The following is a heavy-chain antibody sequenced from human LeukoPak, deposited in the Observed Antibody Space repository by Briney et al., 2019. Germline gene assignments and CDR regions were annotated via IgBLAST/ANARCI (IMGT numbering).Heavy chain of an antibody. CDR3: ARALPDMVRGVIDNWFDP. Sequence: APMKVSCKASGYTLNGYYMHWVRQAPGQGLEWMGWINPNSGGTNYAQKFQGRVTMTRDTSISTAYMELSRLRSDDTAVYYCARALPDMVRGVIDNWFDPWGQGTLVTVSS. J-gene: IGHJ5*02. D-gene: IGHD3-10*01. CDR1: GYTLNGYY. V-gene: IGHV1-2*02. CDR2: INPNSGGT.